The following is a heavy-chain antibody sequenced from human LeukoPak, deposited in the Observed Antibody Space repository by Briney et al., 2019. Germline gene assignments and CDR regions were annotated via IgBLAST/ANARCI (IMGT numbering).Heavy chain of an antibody. CDR1: GFTFSNHW. V-gene: IGHV3-7*04. D-gene: IGHD6-19*01. CDR3: ARIDSYNSGWLDY. CDR2: INQGGSVE. Sequence: PGGSLRLSCAGSGFTFSNHWMSWVRQAPGKGLERVANINQGGSVEFYVDSVKGRFTISRDNAKNSLYLQMNSLRAEDTAVYYCARIDSYNSGWLDYWGQGTLVTVSS. J-gene: IGHJ4*02.